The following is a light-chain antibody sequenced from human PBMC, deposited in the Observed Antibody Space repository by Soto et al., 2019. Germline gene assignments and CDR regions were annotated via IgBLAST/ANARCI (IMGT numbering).Light chain of an antibody. CDR3: GVWDDSLNAQL. CDR2: DTH. Sequence: QSVLTQTPSASGTPGQRVTISCSGGSSNIEYNTVNWYQQFPGTAPKVLIYDTHKRPSGVPDRFSGSKSGTSASLAISGLQSEDEAEYYCGVWDDSLNAQLFGPGTKVTVL. V-gene: IGLV1-44*01. J-gene: IGLJ1*01. CDR1: SSNIEYNT.